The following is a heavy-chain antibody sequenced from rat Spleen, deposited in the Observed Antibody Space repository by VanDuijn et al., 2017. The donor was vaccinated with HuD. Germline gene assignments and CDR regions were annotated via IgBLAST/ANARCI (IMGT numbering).Heavy chain of an antibody. D-gene: IGHD1-10*01. J-gene: IGHJ2*01. CDR1: GFTFSSFP. CDR3: ASFITTLFDY. Sequence: EVQLVETGGGLVQPGRSVKLSCAASGFTFSSFPMAWVRQAPTKGLEWVASISTGGGNTYYRDSVKGRFTISRDNAKSTLYLQMDSLRSEDTATYYCASFITTLFDYWGQGVMVTVSS. CDR2: ISTGGGNT. V-gene: IGHV5-25*01.